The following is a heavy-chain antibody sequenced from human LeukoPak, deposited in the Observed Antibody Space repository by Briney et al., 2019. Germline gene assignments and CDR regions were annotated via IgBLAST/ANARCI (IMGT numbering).Heavy chain of an antibody. CDR3: ARDPYCSGGSCYEFYNWFDP. D-gene: IGHD2-15*01. CDR1: GYTFTSYG. V-gene: IGHV1-18*04. CDR2: ISAYNGNT. J-gene: IGHJ5*02. Sequence: GASVKVSCKASGYTFTSYGISWVRQAPGQGLEWMGWISAYNGNTNYAQKLRGRVTMTTDTSTSTAYMELRSLRSDDTAVYYCARDPYCSGGSCYEFYNWFDPWGQGTLVTVSS.